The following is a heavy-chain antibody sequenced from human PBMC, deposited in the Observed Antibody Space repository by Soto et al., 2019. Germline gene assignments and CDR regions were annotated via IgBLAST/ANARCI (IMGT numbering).Heavy chain of an antibody. CDR3: ARRSGGEDYYYYGMDV. Sequence: SETLSLTCTVSGGSISSYYWSWIRQHPGKGLEWIGYIYYSGSTYYNPSLKSRVTISVDTSKNQFSLKLSSVTAADTAVYYCARRSGGEDYYYYGMDVWGQGTTVTVSS. V-gene: IGHV4-59*06. CDR1: GGSISSYY. D-gene: IGHD3-16*01. J-gene: IGHJ6*02. CDR2: IYYSGST.